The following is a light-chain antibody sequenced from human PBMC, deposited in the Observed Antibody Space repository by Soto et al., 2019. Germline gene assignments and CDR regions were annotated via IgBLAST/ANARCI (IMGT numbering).Light chain of an antibody. V-gene: IGKV3-15*01. J-gene: IGKJ1*01. CDR1: QNINSD. CDR2: GAS. Sequence: EILMTQSPATLSVSPGERATLSCRASQNINSDLAWYQQKPGQAPRLLIYGASTRATGIPARFRGSGSGTHFTLTISSLQSEDFAVYYCHHYNQWPPWTFGQGTKVDIK. CDR3: HHYNQWPPWT.